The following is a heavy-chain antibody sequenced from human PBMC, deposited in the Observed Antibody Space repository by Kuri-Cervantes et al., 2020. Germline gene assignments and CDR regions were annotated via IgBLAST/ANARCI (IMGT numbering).Heavy chain of an antibody. V-gene: IGHV3-30*18. CDR1: GFTFSSYG. CDR2: ISSDGSNK. CDR3: AKEDSSGWYSGFGYFDY. D-gene: IGHD6-19*01. J-gene: IGHJ4*02. Sequence: GESLKISCAASGFTFSSYGMHWGRQAPGKGLEWVAVISSDGSNKYYTDSVKGRFTISRDNSKNTVYLQMNSLRAEDTAVYYCAKEDSSGWYSGFGYFDYWGQGTLVTVSS.